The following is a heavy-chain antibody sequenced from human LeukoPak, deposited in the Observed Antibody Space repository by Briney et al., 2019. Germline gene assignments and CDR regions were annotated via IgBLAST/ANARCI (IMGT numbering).Heavy chain of an antibody. CDR1: GGSISSYY. CDR3: ARTLYDFWSGSYYYYMDV. D-gene: IGHD3-3*01. J-gene: IGHJ6*03. V-gene: IGHV4-59*01. CDR2: IYYSGST. Sequence: KTSETLSLTCTVSGGSISSYYWSWIRQPPGKGLEWIGYIYYSGSTNYNPSLKSRVTISVDTSKNQFSLKLSSVTAADTAVYYRARTLYDFWSGSYYYYMDVWGKGTTVTVSS.